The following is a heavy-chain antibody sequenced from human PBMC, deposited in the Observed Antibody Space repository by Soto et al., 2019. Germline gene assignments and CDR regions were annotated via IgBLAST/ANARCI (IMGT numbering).Heavy chain of an antibody. CDR3: ARDXKSSDPMGYDYYYGMDV. Sequence: GGSRRLSCAASGFTFSSYEMNWVRQAPGEGLEWVSYISSSGSTIYYADSVKGRFTISRDNAKNSLYLQMNSLRAEDTDVYYCARDXKSSDPMGYDYYYGMDVWGQGTTVTVSS. CDR1: GFTFSSYE. CDR2: ISSSGSTI. J-gene: IGHJ6*02. D-gene: IGHD2-8*01. V-gene: IGHV3-48*03.